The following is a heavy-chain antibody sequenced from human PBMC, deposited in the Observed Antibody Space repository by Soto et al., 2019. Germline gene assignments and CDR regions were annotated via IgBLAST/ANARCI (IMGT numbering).Heavy chain of an antibody. D-gene: IGHD2-8*02. Sequence: EVQLVESGGGLVQPGGSLRLSCAASGFTFSAYDMHWVRQATGKGLEWVSAIGTQHDTYYPDSVKGRFTISRENAKNSLYLQINRLGAGDTAVYYCARQASYWHGGGGWIDPWGQGTLVTVSS. V-gene: IGHV3-13*01. CDR2: IGTQHDT. CDR1: GFTFSAYD. J-gene: IGHJ5*02. CDR3: ARQASYWHGGGGWIDP.